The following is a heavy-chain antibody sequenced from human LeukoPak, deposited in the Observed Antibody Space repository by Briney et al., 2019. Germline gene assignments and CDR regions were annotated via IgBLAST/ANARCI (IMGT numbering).Heavy chain of an antibody. Sequence: PSETLSLTCTVSGGSISSYYWSRIRQPPGKGLEWIGYIYYSGSTNYNPSLKSRVTISVDTSKNQFSLKLSSVTAADTAVYYCARGSLSGYFDYWGQGTLVTVSS. D-gene: IGHD3-3*01. CDR2: IYYSGST. CDR1: GGSISSYY. CDR3: ARGSLSGYFDY. V-gene: IGHV4-59*01. J-gene: IGHJ4*02.